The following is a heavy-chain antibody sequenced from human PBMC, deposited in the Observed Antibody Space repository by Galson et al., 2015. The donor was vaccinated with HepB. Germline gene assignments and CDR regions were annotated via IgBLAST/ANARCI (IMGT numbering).Heavy chain of an antibody. D-gene: IGHD1-26*01. Sequence: ETLSLTCAVYGGSFSGYYWSWIRQPPGKGLEWIGEINHSGSTNYNPSLKSRVTISVDTSKNQFSLKLSSVTAADTAVYYCARRRVGAYFDYWGQGTLVTVSS. CDR2: INHSGST. V-gene: IGHV4-34*01. J-gene: IGHJ4*02. CDR3: ARRRVGAYFDY. CDR1: GGSFSGYY.